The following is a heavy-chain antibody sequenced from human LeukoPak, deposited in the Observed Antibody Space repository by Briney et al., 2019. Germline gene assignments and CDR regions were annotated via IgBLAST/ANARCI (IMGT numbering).Heavy chain of an antibody. CDR3: ARGTGWYPDY. Sequence: GGSLRLSCAASGFTFSNFWMNWVRQAPGKGLEWVAHIKDDGGDKNYVDSVKGRFTISRDNAKRSLYLQMNSLTADDTAVYYCARGTGWYPDYWGQGILVTASS. CDR2: IKDDGGDK. J-gene: IGHJ4*02. D-gene: IGHD6-19*01. V-gene: IGHV3-7*01. CDR1: GFTFSNFW.